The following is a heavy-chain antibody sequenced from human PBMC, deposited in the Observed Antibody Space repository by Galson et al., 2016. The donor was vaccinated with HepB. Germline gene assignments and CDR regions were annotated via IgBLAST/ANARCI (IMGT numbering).Heavy chain of an antibody. V-gene: IGHV4-34*01. CDR3: ARPRLTTGSPYNSFDP. CDR2: TDHSGST. CDR1: GGSFSGYH. Sequence: ETLSLTCGVYGGSFSGYHWSWIRQPPGKGLEWIGETDHSGSTVYNPSLKSRVTLSVDTSKNQFSLKLTSVTAADTAVYYCARPRLTTGSPYNSFDPWGQGTLVTVSA. J-gene: IGHJ5*02. D-gene: IGHD1-1*01.